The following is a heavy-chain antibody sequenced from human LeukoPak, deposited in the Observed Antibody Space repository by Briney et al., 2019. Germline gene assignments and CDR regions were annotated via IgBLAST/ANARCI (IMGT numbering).Heavy chain of an antibody. CDR1: GFTFSSYG. Sequence: LRLSCAASGFTFSSYGMHWVRQAPGKGLEWVAVTSSDLNVKLYADSVKGRFTISRDNSRSTLYLQMNSLRPEDTAIYYCAREGYYGSGSPPSLYFDYWGQGTLVTVSS. V-gene: IGHV3-30*03. J-gene: IGHJ4*02. D-gene: IGHD3-10*01. CDR3: AREGYYGSGSPPSLYFDY. CDR2: TSSDLNVK.